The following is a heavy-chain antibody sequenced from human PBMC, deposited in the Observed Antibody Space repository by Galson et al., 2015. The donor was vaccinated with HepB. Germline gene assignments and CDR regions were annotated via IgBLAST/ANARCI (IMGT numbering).Heavy chain of an antibody. CDR2: INPSGGST. CDR1: GYTFTSYY. D-gene: IGHD1-1*01. Sequence: SVKVSCKASGYTFTSYYMHWVRQAPGQGLEWMGIINPSGGSTSYAQKFQGRVTMTRDTSTSTVYMELSSLRSEDTAVYYCASYHTVQLEREDDGYYYGMDVWGQGTTVTASS. CDR3: ASYHTVQLEREDDGYYYGMDV. J-gene: IGHJ6*02. V-gene: IGHV1-46*01.